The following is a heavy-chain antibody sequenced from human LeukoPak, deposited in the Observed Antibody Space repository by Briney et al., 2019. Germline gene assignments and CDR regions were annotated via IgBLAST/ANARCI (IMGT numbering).Heavy chain of an antibody. V-gene: IGHV3-43*02. D-gene: IGHD5-18*01. CDR3: AKDPLGGTAIVGLDS. J-gene: IGHJ4*02. Sequence: GGSLRLSCAASGFTFDNYAMYWVRQAPGKGLEWVSLINGDGGSTYYADSVKGRFTISRDNSKNSLYLQMNSLRTEDSALYYCAKDPLGGTAIVGLDSWGQGTVVIVSS. CDR2: INGDGGST. CDR1: GFTFDNYA.